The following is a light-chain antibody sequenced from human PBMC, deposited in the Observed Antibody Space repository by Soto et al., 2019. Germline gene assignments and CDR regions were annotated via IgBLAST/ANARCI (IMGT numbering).Light chain of an antibody. CDR1: SSDIGDYNY. V-gene: IGLV2-14*01. J-gene: IGLJ3*02. CDR3: SSYTGGSTEV. Sequence: QSALTQPASVSGSPGQSIAISCTGSSSDIGDYNYVSWYQQHPGKAPKLMIFAVSNRPSSVSNRFSDSMPSNTASLTLSGLQPEDEADYYCSSYTGGSTEVFGGRTKLTV. CDR2: AVS.